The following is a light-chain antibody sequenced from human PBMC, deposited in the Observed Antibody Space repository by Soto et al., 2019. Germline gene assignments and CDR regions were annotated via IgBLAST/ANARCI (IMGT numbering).Light chain of an antibody. CDR2: EVS. CDR3: SSYTSRNTVV. CDR1: SSDVGSYNR. V-gene: IGLV2-18*02. Sequence: QSALTQPPSVSGSPGQAVTISCTGTSSDVGSYNRVSWYQQPPGTAPKLMIYEVSNRPSGVPDRFSGSKSGNTASLTISGLQAEDEADYHCSSYTSRNTVVFGGGTKVTVL. J-gene: IGLJ2*01.